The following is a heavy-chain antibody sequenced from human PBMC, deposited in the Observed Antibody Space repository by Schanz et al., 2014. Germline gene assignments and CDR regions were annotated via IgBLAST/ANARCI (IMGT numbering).Heavy chain of an antibody. CDR3: AREGTVIRGLSGWFDP. J-gene: IGHJ5*02. CDR2: INPNSGGT. V-gene: IGHV1-2*06. Sequence: QVQLVQSGAEVKKPGASVKVSCKSSGYTFTDYHIHWVRQAPGQGLEYMGRINPNSGGTNFAQKFQGRVTMTRDTSISTVYMELSRLRPDDTAVYYWAREGTVIRGLSGWFDPWGQGTLVTVSS. CDR1: GYTFTDYH. D-gene: IGHD3-10*01.